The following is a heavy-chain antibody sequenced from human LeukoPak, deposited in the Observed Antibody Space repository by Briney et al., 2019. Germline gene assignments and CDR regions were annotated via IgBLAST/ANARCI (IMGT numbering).Heavy chain of an antibody. D-gene: IGHD2-21*02. Sequence: GGSLRLSCAASGFTVSSNYMSWVRQAPGKGLEWFSVIYSGGSTYYADSVKGRFTISRDNSKNTLYLQMNTLRAEDTAVYYCARWFCGSDGCYYDYWGQGTLVTVSS. CDR2: IYSGGST. V-gene: IGHV3-53*01. CDR1: GFTVSSNY. CDR3: ARWFCGSDGCYYDY. J-gene: IGHJ4*02.